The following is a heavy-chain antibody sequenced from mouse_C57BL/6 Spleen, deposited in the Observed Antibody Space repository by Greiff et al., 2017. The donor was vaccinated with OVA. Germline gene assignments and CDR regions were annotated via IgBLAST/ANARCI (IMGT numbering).Heavy chain of an antibody. CDR3: ARTGTTDWFAY. V-gene: IGHV1-52*01. J-gene: IGHJ4*01. D-gene: IGHD1-1*01. CDR1: GYTFTSYW. Sequence: QVQLQQPGAELVRPGSSVKLSCKASGYTFTSYWMHWVKQRPIQGLEWIGNIDPSDSETHYNQKFKDKATLTVDKSSSTAYMQLSSLTSEDSAVYYCARTGTTDWFAYWGQGTSVTVSS. CDR2: IDPSDSET.